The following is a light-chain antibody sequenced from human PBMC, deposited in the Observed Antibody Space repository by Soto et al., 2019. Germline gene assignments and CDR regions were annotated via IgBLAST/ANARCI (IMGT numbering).Light chain of an antibody. V-gene: IGKV1-5*03. CDR1: QSISGW. CDR2: KAS. CDR3: QQYNGYSGT. Sequence: DTQMTQSPSTLSASVGDRVTITCRASQSISGWLAWYQQKPGKAPKLLIYKASNLESGVPSRFSGSASGTEFTLTISSLQPDDLATYYCQQYNGYSGTFGQGTKLEIK. J-gene: IGKJ2*02.